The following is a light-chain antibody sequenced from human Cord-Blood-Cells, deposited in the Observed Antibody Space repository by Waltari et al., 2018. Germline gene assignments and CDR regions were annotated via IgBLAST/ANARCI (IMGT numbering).Light chain of an antibody. Sequence: QSALTQPASVSGSPGQSITISCTGTSSDVGSYNLVSWYQQHPGKAPKLMIYEVSKRPSGVSNRFSGSTSGNTASLTISGLQAEDEADYYCCSYAGSSTVFGTGTKVTVL. V-gene: IGLV2-23*02. CDR2: EVS. J-gene: IGLJ1*01. CDR1: SSDVGSYNL. CDR3: CSYAGSSTV.